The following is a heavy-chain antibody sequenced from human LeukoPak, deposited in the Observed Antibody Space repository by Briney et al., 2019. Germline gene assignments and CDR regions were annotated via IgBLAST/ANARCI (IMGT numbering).Heavy chain of an antibody. CDR1: GYTFTNYS. J-gene: IGHJ5*02. CDR3: ARDSYNCNYRFDP. D-gene: IGHD1-7*01. V-gene: IGHV1-18*01. CDR2: ISGYNGNT. Sequence: GASVKVSCKASGYTFTNYSISWVRQAPGQGLEWMGWISGYNGNTNYAQSLQGRVTMTTDTSTSTAYMELRRLRSDDTAVYYCARDSYNCNYRFDPWGQGTLVTVSS.